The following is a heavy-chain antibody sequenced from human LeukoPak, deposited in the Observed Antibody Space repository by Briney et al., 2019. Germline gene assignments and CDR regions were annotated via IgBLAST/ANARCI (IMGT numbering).Heavy chain of an antibody. CDR3: ARLQYYDSSGSKGYYFDY. D-gene: IGHD3-22*01. CDR2: IYYSGST. CDR1: GGSISSGGYY. Sequence: SQTLSLTCTVSGGSISSGGYYWSWIRQHPGKGLEWIGYIYYSGSTYYNPSLKSRVTISVDTSKNLFSLKLSSVTAADTAVYYCARLQYYDSSGSKGYYFDYWGQGTLVTVSS. V-gene: IGHV4-31*03. J-gene: IGHJ4*02.